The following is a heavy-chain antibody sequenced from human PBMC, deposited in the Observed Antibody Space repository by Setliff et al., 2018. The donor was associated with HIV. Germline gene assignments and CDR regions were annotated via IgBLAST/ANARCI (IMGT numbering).Heavy chain of an antibody. D-gene: IGHD3-10*02. Sequence: TGGSLRLSCAASGFTVSRFYMSWVRQAPGKGLEWVSVIYSDGSSYYADSVRGRFTISRDNSKNTLYLQMNSLRAEDTAVYYCARVFGPFDYWGQGTLVTVSS. J-gene: IGHJ4*02. CDR1: GFTVSRFY. CDR3: ARVFGPFDY. CDR2: IYSDGSS. V-gene: IGHV3-53*01.